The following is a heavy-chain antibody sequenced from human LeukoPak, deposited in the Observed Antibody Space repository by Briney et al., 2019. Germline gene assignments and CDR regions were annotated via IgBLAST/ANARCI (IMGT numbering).Heavy chain of an antibody. CDR3: ARDHRAATYYFDY. V-gene: IGHV3-11*01. D-gene: IGHD2-15*01. CDR1: GFTFSDYY. CDR2: ISSSGRTI. J-gene: IGHJ4*02. Sequence: GGSLRLSCAASGFTFSDYYMSWIRQAPGKGLEWVSYISSSGRTIYYADSVKGRFTISRDNAKNSLYLQMNSLRAEDTAVYYCARDHRAATYYFDYWGQGTLVTVSS.